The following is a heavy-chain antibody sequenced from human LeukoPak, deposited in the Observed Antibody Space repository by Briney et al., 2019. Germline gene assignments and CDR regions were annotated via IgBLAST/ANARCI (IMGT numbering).Heavy chain of an antibody. CDR3: VKDEGSPTVVTLFDY. D-gene: IGHD4-23*01. CDR1: GFTFSSYA. Sequence: GGSLRLSCAASGFTFSSYAMSWVRQAPGKGLEWVSAISGSGGSTYYADSVKGRFTISRDNSKSTLYLQMNSLRAEDTAVYYCVKDEGSPTVVTLFDYWGQGTLVTVSS. CDR2: ISGSGGST. J-gene: IGHJ4*02. V-gene: IGHV3-23*01.